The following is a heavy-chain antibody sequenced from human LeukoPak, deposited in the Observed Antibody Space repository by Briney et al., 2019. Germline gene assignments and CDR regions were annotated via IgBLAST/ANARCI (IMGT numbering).Heavy chain of an antibody. Sequence: GGSLRLSCAASGFTFSSYAMSWVRQAPGKGLEWVSGLRGDGHGTCYADSVKGRFTISRDNSKNTLYLQMNSLRAEDTALYYCAKRSGWYMAERHHDYWGQGTLVTVSS. D-gene: IGHD6-19*01. CDR2: LRGDGHGT. CDR3: AKRSGWYMAERHHDY. V-gene: IGHV3-23*01. CDR1: GFTFSSYA. J-gene: IGHJ4*02.